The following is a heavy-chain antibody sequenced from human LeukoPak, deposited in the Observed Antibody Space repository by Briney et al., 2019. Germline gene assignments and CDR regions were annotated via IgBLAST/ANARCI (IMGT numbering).Heavy chain of an antibody. V-gene: IGHV3-48*03. D-gene: IGHD3-10*01. Sequence: GGSLRLSCAASGFTFSSYEMSWVRQAPGKGLEWVSEISGSGTTIFYADSVKGRFTVSRDNAKNSLYLQMSSLRVDDTAVYYCASSPRGVYWGQGTLVTVSS. CDR1: GFTFSSYE. J-gene: IGHJ4*02. CDR2: ISGSGTTI. CDR3: ASSPRGVY.